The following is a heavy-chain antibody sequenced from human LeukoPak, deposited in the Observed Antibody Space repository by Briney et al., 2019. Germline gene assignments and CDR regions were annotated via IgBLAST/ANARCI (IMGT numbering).Heavy chain of an antibody. CDR1: GCTFSSYA. D-gene: IGHD3-3*01. V-gene: IGHV3-23*01. J-gene: IGHJ4*02. Sequence: AGTLTLSCAVSGCTFSSYAMSWVRQAPGKGLDWVSAISGSGGSTYYADSVKGRFTISRDNSKNTLYLQMNSLRAEDTAVYYCAKDGRFLEWLPPYFDYWGQGTLVTVSS. CDR3: AKDGRFLEWLPPYFDY. CDR2: ISGSGGST.